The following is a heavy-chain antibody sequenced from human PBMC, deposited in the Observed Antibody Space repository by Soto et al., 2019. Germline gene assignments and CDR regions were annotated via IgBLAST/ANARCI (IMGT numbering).Heavy chain of an antibody. V-gene: IGHV3-23*01. CDR2: ISGSGGSS. J-gene: IGHJ4*02. Sequence: EVQLLESGGGLVQPGGSLRLSCAASGFTFSSYAMSWVRQAPGKGLEWVSAISGSGGSSYYADSVKGRFTISRDNSKNTLYLQMNSLRAEDTAVYYCAKALYYDSSEFDYWGQGTLVTVSS. CDR1: GFTFSSYA. D-gene: IGHD3-22*01. CDR3: AKALYYDSSEFDY.